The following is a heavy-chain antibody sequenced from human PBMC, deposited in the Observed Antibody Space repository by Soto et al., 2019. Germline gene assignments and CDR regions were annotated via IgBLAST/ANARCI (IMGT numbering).Heavy chain of an antibody. CDR3: ARDSLRVGNDYGMDV. CDR1: GFTCSSYA. J-gene: IGHJ6*02. CDR2: ISYDGSNK. Sequence: GGSLRLSCAASGFTCSSYAMHWVRQAPGKGLEWVAVISYDGSNKYYADSVKGRFTISRDNSKNTLYLQMNSLRAEDTAVYYCARDSLRVGNDYGMDVWGQGTTVTVSS. V-gene: IGHV3-30-3*01. D-gene: IGHD4-17*01.